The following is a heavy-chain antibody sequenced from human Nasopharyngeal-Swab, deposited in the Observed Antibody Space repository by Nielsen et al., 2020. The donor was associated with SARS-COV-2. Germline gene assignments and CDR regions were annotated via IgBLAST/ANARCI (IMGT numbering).Heavy chain of an antibody. CDR1: GFTFSTYD. V-gene: IGHV3-23*01. J-gene: IGHJ6*02. CDR3: AKDRDSGDDSDDYYHYYGMDV. CDR2: ISGSGEST. Sequence: GGSLRLSCAASGFTFSTYDMSWVRQAPGKGLEWVSGISGSGESTHYADSVKGRFTISRDNSKNTVNLQMNSLRAEDTAIYYCAKDRDSGDDSDDYYHYYGMDVWGQGAPVTVSS. D-gene: IGHD5-12*01.